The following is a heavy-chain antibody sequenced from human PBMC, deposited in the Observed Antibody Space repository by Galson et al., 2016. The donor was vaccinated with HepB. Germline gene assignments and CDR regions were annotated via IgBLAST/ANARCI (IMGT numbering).Heavy chain of an antibody. Sequence: SLRLSCATSGFTFGDYAMSWFRQAPGKGLEWVGFIRSKAYGGTTEYAAYVKGRFTISRDDSKSIAYLQMNSLKTEDTAVYYCTRVYYDFWSGYSRYMDVWGKGTTVTVSS. V-gene: IGHV3-49*03. D-gene: IGHD3-3*01. J-gene: IGHJ6*03. CDR3: TRVYYDFWSGYSRYMDV. CDR1: GFTFGDYA. CDR2: IRSKAYGGTT.